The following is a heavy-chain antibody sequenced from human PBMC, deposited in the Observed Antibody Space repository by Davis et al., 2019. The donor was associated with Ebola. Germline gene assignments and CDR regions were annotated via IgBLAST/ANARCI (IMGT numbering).Heavy chain of an antibody. J-gene: IGHJ4*02. CDR1: GYTFTSYG. CDR3: ARVDSGSYYFTGTDY. Sequence: ASVKVSCKASGYTFTSYGISWVRQAPGQGLEWMGWISAYNGNTNYAQKLQGRVTMTTDTSTSTAYMELRSLRSDDAAVYYCARVDSGSYYFTGTDYWGQGTLVTVSS. D-gene: IGHD1-26*01. V-gene: IGHV1-18*04. CDR2: ISAYNGNT.